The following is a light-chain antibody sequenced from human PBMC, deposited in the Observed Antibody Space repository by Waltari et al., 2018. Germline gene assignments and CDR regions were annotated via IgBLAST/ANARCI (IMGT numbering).Light chain of an antibody. V-gene: IGLV2-8*01. CDR3: SSYAVSNNLL. CDR1: SRDVGGYKY. J-gene: IGLJ2*01. Sequence: QSALTQPPSASGSPGQSVTISCTGTSRDVGGYKYVSWYQQHPGKAPRLLIYEVNRRPSGVPVRFSGSKSGTTASLTVSGLQAEDEADYYCSSYAVSNNLLFGGGTKLTVL. CDR2: EVN.